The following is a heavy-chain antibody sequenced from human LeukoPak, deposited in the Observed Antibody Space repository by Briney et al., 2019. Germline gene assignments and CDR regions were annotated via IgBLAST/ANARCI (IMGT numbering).Heavy chain of an antibody. CDR2: VNSDGSWT. Sequence: GGSLRLSCAASGDYWMHWVRQAPGKGLVWVSHVNSDGSWTSHADSVKGRFTISKDNAKNTVYLQMNNLRTEDTAVYYCVSFYETNWGRGTLVTVSS. CDR1: GDYW. CDR3: VSFYETN. J-gene: IGHJ4*02. D-gene: IGHD2-2*01. V-gene: IGHV3-74*01.